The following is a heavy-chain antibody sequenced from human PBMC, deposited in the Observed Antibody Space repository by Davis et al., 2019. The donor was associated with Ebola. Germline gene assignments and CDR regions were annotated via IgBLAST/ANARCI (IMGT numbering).Heavy chain of an antibody. J-gene: IGHJ4*02. V-gene: IGHV3-73*01. CDR3: TRGGSYSTQEDY. CDR1: GFTFSGSA. D-gene: IGHD1-26*01. CDR2: IRSKANSYAT. Sequence: GGSLRLSCAASGFTFSGSAMHWVRQASGKGLEWVGRIRSKANSYATAYAASVKGRFTISRDDSKNTAYLQMTSLKTEDTAVYYCTRGGSYSTQEDYWGQGTLVTVSS.